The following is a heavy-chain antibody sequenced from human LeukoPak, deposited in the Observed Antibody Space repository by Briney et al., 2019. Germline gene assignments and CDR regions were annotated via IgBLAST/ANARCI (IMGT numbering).Heavy chain of an antibody. CDR2: IKNKDEGEKT. J-gene: IGHJ4*02. D-gene: IGHD3-16*01. CDR3: TTGIDYGGGY. CDR1: GFTFSTSW. V-gene: IGHV3-15*05. Sequence: GGSLRLSCAASGFTFSTSWMTWVRQAPGKGLEWVGRIKNKDEGEKTDYAAPVKGRFTISRDDSKATLFLQMNSLKMEDTAIYYCTTGIDYGGGYWGQGTLVSVSS.